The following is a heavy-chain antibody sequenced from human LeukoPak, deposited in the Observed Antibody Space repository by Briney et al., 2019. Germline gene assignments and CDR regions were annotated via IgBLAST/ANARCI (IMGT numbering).Heavy chain of an antibody. V-gene: IGHV4-34*01. D-gene: IGHD2-15*01. CDR3: ARGLHCSGGSCYSYYYYMDV. CDR1: GGSFSDYY. Sequence: SETLSLACAVYGGSFSDYYWSWIRQPPGKGLEWIGEINHSGSTNYNPSLKSRVTISVDTSKNQFSLKLSSVTAADTAVYYCARGLHCSGGSCYSYYYYMDVWGKGTTVTVSS. J-gene: IGHJ6*03. CDR2: INHSGST.